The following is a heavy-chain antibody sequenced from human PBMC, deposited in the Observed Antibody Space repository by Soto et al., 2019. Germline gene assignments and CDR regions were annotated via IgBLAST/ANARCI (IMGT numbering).Heavy chain of an antibody. CDR2: IIPIFGTA. D-gene: IGHD3-3*01. CDR3: ARVLQGRAENYYYGMDV. J-gene: IGHJ6*02. Sequence: GASVKVSCKASGGTFSSYAISWVRQAPGQGLEWMGGIIPIFGTANYAQKFQGRVTITADESTSTAYMELSSLRSEDTAVYYCARVLQGRAENYYYGMDVWGQGTTVTVS. V-gene: IGHV1-69*13. CDR1: GGTFSSYA.